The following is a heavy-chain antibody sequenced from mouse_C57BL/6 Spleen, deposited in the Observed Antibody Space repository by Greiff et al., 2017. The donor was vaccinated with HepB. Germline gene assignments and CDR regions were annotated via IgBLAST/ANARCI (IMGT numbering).Heavy chain of an antibody. CDR3: ARDDGYYRYYFDY. Sequence: QVQLQQPGAELVKPGASVKLSCKASGYTFTSYWMHWVKQRPGQGLEWIGMIHPNSGSTNYNEKFKSKATLTVDKSSSTAYMQLSSLTSEDSAVYDCARDDGYYRYYFDYWGQGTTLTVSS. V-gene: IGHV1-64*01. CDR2: IHPNSGST. J-gene: IGHJ2*01. CDR1: GYTFTSYW. D-gene: IGHD2-3*01.